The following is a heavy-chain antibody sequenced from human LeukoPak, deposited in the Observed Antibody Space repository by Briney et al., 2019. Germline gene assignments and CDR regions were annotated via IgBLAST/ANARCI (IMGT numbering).Heavy chain of an antibody. CDR3: AKAEGGTYAFDI. V-gene: IGHV3-23*01. Sequence: GGSLRLSCAASGFTFSSYSMNWVRQAPGKGLEWVSAISGSGGSTYYADSVKGRFTISRDNSKNTLYLQMNSLRAEDTAVYYCAKAEGGTYAFDIWGQGTMVTVSS. CDR1: GFTFSSYS. J-gene: IGHJ3*02. CDR2: ISGSGGST. D-gene: IGHD2-15*01.